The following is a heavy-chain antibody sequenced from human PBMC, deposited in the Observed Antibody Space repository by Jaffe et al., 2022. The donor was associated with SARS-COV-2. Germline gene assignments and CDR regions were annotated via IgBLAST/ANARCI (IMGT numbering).Heavy chain of an antibody. V-gene: IGHV3-23*04. J-gene: IGHJ4*02. CDR3: AKDWQLDY. CDR1: GFTFRSSA. D-gene: IGHD6-19*01. CDR2: FSATTSNT. Sequence: EVQLVESGGGLVQPGGSLRLSCAASGFTFRSSAMNWVRHAPGRGLEWVATFSATTSNTYYANSVRGRFTISRDNSKNTLYLQMDSLRAEDTALYYCAKDWQLDYWGLGTAVTVSS.